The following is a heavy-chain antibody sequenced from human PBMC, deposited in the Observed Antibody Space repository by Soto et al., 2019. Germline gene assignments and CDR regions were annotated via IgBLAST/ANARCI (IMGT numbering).Heavy chain of an antibody. J-gene: IGHJ4*02. Sequence: GASVKVSCKASGYTFTSYDINWVRQATGQGLEWMGWMNPNSGNTGYAQKYQGRVNMTRNTSISTAYMELSSLRSEDTAVYYCARARPSYGDYGNFDYWGQGTLVTVSS. CDR1: GYTFTSYD. D-gene: IGHD4-17*01. CDR3: ARARPSYGDYGNFDY. V-gene: IGHV1-8*01. CDR2: MNPNSGNT.